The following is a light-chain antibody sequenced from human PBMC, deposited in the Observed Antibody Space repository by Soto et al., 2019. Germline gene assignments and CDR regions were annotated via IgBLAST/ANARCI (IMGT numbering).Light chain of an antibody. V-gene: IGKV2-28*01. CDR2: LGS. Sequence: DIVMTQSPLSLPVTPGEPASISCRSSQILLHSNGYNYLDWYLQKPGQSPQLLIYLGSNRASGVPDRFSGSGSGTDFTLKISRVEAEDVGAYYCMQALQTRTFGQGTRLEIK. J-gene: IGKJ5*01. CDR1: QILLHSNGYNY. CDR3: MQALQTRT.